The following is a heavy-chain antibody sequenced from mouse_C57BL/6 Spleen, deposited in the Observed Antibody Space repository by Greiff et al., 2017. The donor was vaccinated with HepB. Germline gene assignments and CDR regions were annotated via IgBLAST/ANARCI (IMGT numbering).Heavy chain of an antibody. CDR3: ARSVDLLPFAY. CDR2: IYPGDGDT. V-gene: IGHV1-80*01. CDR1: GYAFSSYW. J-gene: IGHJ3*01. Sequence: VQLQQSGAELVKPGASVKISCKASGYAFSSYWMNWVKQRTGKGLEWIGQIYPGDGDTNYNGKFKGKATLTADKSSSTAYMQLSSLTSEDSAVYFCARSVDLLPFAYWGQGPLVTVSS. D-gene: IGHD2-10*01.